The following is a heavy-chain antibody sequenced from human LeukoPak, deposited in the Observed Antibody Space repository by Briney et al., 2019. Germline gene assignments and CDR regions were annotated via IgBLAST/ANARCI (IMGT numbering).Heavy chain of an antibody. J-gene: IGHJ4*02. CDR1: GYIFVNYW. Sequence: GESLKISCQVSGYIFVNYWIGWVRQMPGKGLESMGIIYPADSDTTYSPSFQGQVTISADKSISTVYLQWSSLKASDTAMYYCARQSRDGSKTRGYCFDYWGQGTLVTVSS. D-gene: IGHD3-10*01. CDR2: IYPADSDT. CDR3: ARQSRDGSKTRGYCFDY. V-gene: IGHV5-51*01.